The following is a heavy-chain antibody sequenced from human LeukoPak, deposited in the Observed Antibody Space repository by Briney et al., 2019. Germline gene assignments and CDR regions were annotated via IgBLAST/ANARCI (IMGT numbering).Heavy chain of an antibody. D-gene: IGHD2-8*01. Sequence: PGRSLRLSCAGSGFSFSRYWMAWVRQAPGTGLEWVASINQDVSRIHYVDSVKGRFTISRDNAKNSLFLQMNSLRVEDTAVYYSARLKDDVTKFDYWGQGTLVTVSS. CDR2: INQDVSRI. CDR1: GFSFSRYW. CDR3: ARLKDDVTKFDY. J-gene: IGHJ4*02. V-gene: IGHV3-7*01.